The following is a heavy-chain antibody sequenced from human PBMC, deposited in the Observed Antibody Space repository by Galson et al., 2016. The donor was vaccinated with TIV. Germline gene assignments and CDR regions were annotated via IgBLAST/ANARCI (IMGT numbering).Heavy chain of an antibody. CDR3: VRRYFDTSGYYAFDY. J-gene: IGHJ4*02. V-gene: IGHV3-9*01. Sequence: SLRLSCAASGFTFDDYAVHWVRQAPGKGLEWVSGISWNSGSIGYADSVKGRFKISRDNAKDSLYLQMNSLRVEDTALYYCVRRYFDTSGYYAFDYWGQGALVTVSS. CDR2: ISWNSGSI. D-gene: IGHD3-22*01. CDR1: GFTFDDYA.